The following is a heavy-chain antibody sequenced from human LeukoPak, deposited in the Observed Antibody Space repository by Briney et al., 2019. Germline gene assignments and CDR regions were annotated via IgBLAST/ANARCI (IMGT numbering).Heavy chain of an antibody. V-gene: IGHV3-74*01. CDR1: GFTFSSYW. CDR2: INSDGSST. D-gene: IGHD3-10*01. J-gene: IGHJ4*02. CDR3: ARDRGPRTGFMVREAYDY. Sequence: GGSLRLSCAASGFTFSSYWVHWVRQAPGKGLVWVSRINSDGSSTSYADSVKGRFTISRDNAKNTLYLQMSSLRAEDTAVYYCARDRGPRTGFMVREAYDYWGQGTLVTVSS.